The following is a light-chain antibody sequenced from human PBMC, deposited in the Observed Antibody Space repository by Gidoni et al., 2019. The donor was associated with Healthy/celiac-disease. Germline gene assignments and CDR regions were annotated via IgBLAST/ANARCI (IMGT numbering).Light chain of an antibody. Sequence: EIVMTHSPATLSVSPGERATLSCRASQSVSSNLAWYQQKPGQAPRLLIYGASTRANGIPARFSGSGSGTEFTLTISSLQSEDFAVYYCQQYNNWPPLTFGGGTKVEIK. V-gene: IGKV3-15*01. CDR2: GAS. CDR1: QSVSSN. CDR3: QQYNNWPPLT. J-gene: IGKJ4*01.